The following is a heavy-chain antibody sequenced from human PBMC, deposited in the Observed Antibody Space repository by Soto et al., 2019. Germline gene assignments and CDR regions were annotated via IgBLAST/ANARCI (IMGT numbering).Heavy chain of an antibody. Sequence: LRLSCAASGFTFSSYGMHWVRQAPGKGLDWVAVISYDGSNKYYADSVKGRFTISRDNSKNTLYLQMNSLRAEDTAVYYCAKCIWELTPVADAFDIWGQGTMVTVSS. CDR1: GFTFSSYG. CDR3: AKCIWELTPVADAFDI. J-gene: IGHJ3*02. D-gene: IGHD1-26*01. CDR2: ISYDGSNK. V-gene: IGHV3-30*18.